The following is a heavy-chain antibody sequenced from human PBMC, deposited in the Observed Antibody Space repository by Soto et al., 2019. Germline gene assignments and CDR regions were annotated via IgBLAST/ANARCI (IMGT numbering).Heavy chain of an antibody. CDR2: ITSTRGTT. V-gene: IGHV3-23*01. J-gene: IGHJ4*02. CDR3: AKVGISRRKYFEY. Sequence: EVQLLESGGGLAQTGGSLRLSCAASGFAFSPYGMSWVRQAPGKGLEWVSSITSTRGTTYYADSVKGRFPISRDNSKNPLYRQMNSLRAEDTAVYYCAKVGISRRKYFEYWGQGPLVTLSS. D-gene: IGHD1-20*01. CDR1: GFAFSPYG.